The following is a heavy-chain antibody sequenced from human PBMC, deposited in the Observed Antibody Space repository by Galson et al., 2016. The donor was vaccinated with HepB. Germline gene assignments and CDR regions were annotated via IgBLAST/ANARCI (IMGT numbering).Heavy chain of an antibody. D-gene: IGHD2-8*01. CDR3: ARVYPGVTFDF. Sequence: SVKVSCKASGYIFSSYEISWVRQAPGQGLEWMGWISAYNGNTNYPQKLQGRVTMTTDASTSTAYMELRSLTCDDTAVYYCARVYPGVTFDFWGQGTMVTVSS. CDR1: GYIFSSYE. J-gene: IGHJ3*01. V-gene: IGHV1-18*01. CDR2: ISAYNGNT.